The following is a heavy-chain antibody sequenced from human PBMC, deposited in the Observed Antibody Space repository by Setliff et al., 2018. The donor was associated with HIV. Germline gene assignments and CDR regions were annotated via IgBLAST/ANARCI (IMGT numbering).Heavy chain of an antibody. CDR2: IYYSGST. D-gene: IGHD6-13*01. Sequence: SETLSLTCVVSGYSISSGYYWGWIRQPPGKGLEWIGSIYYSGSTNYNPSLKSRVTISVDTSKNQFSLKLSSVTAADTAVYYCARGSLYSSSSCFDYWGQGTLVTVSS. J-gene: IGHJ4*02. CDR1: GYSISSGYY. V-gene: IGHV4-38-2*01. CDR3: ARGSLYSSSSCFDY.